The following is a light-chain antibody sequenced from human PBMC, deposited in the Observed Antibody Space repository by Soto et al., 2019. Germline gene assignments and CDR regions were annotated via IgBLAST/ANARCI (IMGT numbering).Light chain of an antibody. Sequence: DIVLTQTPGTLSLSPGDRATLSCRASQTVSSNLAWYQQKPGQAPRLLIYGASTRATGIPARFSGSGSGTEFTLTISGLQSEDSAVYSCQQYNNWPFSFGQGTRLEI. CDR1: QTVSSN. CDR2: GAS. J-gene: IGKJ5*01. V-gene: IGKV3-15*01. CDR3: QQYNNWPFS.